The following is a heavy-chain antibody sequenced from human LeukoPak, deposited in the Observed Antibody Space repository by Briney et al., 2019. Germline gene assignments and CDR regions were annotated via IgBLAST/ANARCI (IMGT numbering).Heavy chain of an antibody. CDR1: GGSISSYY. CDR2: ISPSGST. CDR3: ARGTPSSLMSSGGWFDP. Sequence: SETLSLTCTVSGGSISSYYWSWIRQPPGKGLEWIGYISPSGSTNYSPSLKSPVTISVDTSKNQFSLKLSSVTAADTAVYYCARGTPSSLMSSGGWFDPWGQGTLVTVSS. V-gene: IGHV4-4*09. D-gene: IGHD6-13*01. J-gene: IGHJ5*02.